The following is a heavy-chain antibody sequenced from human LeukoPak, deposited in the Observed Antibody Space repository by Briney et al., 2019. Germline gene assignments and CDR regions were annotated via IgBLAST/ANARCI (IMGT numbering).Heavy chain of an antibody. CDR3: ATQYYDYVWGTNPPDY. V-gene: IGHV3-21*01. CDR2: ISSSTTFM. CDR1: GFAFNSHS. Sequence: GGSLRLSCEASGFAFNSHSMYWVRQAPGKGLEWVASISSSTTFMYYADSVKGRFTVARDNSKNSPFLLMARLTAEDTGTYYCATQYYDYVWGTNPPDYWGQGTLVTVSS. D-gene: IGHD3-16*01. J-gene: IGHJ4*02.